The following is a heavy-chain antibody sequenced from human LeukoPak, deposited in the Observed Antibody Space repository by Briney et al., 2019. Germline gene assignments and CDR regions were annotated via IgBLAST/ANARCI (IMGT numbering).Heavy chain of an antibody. D-gene: IGHD1-26*01. CDR3: ARVGPGIVGANDWFDP. Sequence: GGSLRLSCAGSGFSFSSYGMHWVRQAPGKGLEWMAFIRSDGSNKYYADSVKGRFTISRDNSKNTLYLQMNSLRAEDTAVYYCARVGPGIVGANDWFDPWGQGTLVTVSS. CDR2: IRSDGSNK. CDR1: GFSFSSYG. J-gene: IGHJ5*02. V-gene: IGHV3-30*02.